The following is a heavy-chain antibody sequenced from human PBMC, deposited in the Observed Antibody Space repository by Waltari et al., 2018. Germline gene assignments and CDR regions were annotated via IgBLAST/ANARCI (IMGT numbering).Heavy chain of an antibody. CDR2: ISGMGGST. J-gene: IGHJ4*02. CDR3: AKGGGYSYGCDY. Sequence: EVQLLESGGGLVQPGGSLRLSCAASGFTFSSYAMSWVRQAPGKGLEWVSAISGMGGSTYYADSVKGRFTISRDNSKNTLYLQMNSLRAEDTAVYYCAKGGGYSYGCDYWGQGTLVTVSS. CDR1: GFTFSSYA. D-gene: IGHD5-18*01. V-gene: IGHV3-23*01.